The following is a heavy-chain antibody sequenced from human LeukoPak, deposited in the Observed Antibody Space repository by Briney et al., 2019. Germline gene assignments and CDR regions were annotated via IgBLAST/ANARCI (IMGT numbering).Heavy chain of an antibody. CDR2: IGISSGNT. V-gene: IGHV3-48*01. CDR1: GLNFIDYS. Sequence: SGGPLRLSCAASGLNFIDYSMNWVRQAPGKGLEWISYIGISSGNTKYADSVKGRFTISRDKARNSLYLQMNSLRVEDTAVYYCARDHRYAFDNWGHGTLVTVSS. J-gene: IGHJ4*01. CDR3: ARDHRYAFDN. D-gene: IGHD5-12*01.